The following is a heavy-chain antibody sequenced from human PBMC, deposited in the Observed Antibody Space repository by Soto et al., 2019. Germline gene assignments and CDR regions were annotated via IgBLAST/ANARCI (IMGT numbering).Heavy chain of an antibody. CDR3: ARFLWFGYFQH. D-gene: IGHD3-10*01. CDR1: GYPFTSYV. V-gene: IGHV1-18*01. J-gene: IGHJ1*01. Sequence: ASLKVSCKSSGYPFTSYVISWVRQAPGQGLEWMGWISAYNGNTNYAQKLQGRVTMTTDTSTSTAYMELRSLRSDDTAVYYCARFLWFGYFQHWGQGTLVTVSS. CDR2: ISAYNGNT.